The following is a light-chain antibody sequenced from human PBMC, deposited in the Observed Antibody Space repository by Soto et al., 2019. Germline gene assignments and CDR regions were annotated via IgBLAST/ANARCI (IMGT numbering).Light chain of an antibody. CDR3: QQLKSYPLT. CDR1: QGITTY. J-gene: IGKJ4*01. Sequence: DIQLTQSPSFLSASVGDRVTITCRASQGITTYLAWYQQKPGKAPKLLIYAASTLQSGVPSRFSGSGSGTEFTLAISSLQPEDFAIYYCQQLKSYPLTFGGATKVEIK. V-gene: IGKV1-9*01. CDR2: AAS.